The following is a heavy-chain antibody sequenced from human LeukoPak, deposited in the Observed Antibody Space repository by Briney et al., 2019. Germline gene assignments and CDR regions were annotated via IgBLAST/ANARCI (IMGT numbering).Heavy chain of an antibody. CDR3: ARSGYSYGYSFDY. CDR1: GFTFSSYG. D-gene: IGHD5-18*01. Sequence: PGGSLRLSCAASGFTFSSYGMHWVRQAPGKGLEWVAFIRYDGSNKYYADSVKGRFTISRDNSKNTLYLQMNSLRAEDTAVYYCARSGYSYGYSFDYWGQGTLVTVSS. CDR2: IRYDGSNK. J-gene: IGHJ4*02. V-gene: IGHV3-30*02.